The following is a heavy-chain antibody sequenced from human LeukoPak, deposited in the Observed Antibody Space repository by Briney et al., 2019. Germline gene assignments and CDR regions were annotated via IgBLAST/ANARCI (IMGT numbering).Heavy chain of an antibody. J-gene: IGHJ3*02. CDR1: GFTFNNFV. V-gene: IGHV3-33*08. Sequence: GGSLRLSCAASGFTFNNFVVNWVRQAPGKGLEWVAVIWYDGTNKYYADSVKGRFTISRDNSKDTVYLQMNSLRAEDTAVYYCARDRGIAMVSGVMITDAFDIWGQGTMVTVSS. CDR2: IWYDGTNK. CDR3: ARDRGIAMVSGVMITDAFDI. D-gene: IGHD3-10*01.